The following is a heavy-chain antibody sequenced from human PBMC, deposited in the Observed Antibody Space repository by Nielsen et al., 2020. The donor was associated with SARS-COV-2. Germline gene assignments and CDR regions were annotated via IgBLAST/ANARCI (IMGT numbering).Heavy chain of an antibody. D-gene: IGHD5-24*01. Sequence: SETLSLTCTVSGGSISSYYWSWIRQPPGKGLEWIGYISNTRSTNYNPSLQSRVTISVDTSKNQFSLKLSSVTAADTAVYYCARDHGYNYAYGHYYYGMDVWGQGTTVTVSS. CDR2: ISNTRST. J-gene: IGHJ6*02. CDR1: GGSISSYY. CDR3: ARDHGYNYAYGHYYYGMDV. V-gene: IGHV4-59*01.